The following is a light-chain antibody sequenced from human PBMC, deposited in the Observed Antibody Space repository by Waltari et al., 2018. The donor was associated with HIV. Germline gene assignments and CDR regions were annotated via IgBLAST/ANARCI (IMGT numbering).Light chain of an antibody. CDR3: SSYTSSSPYV. V-gene: IGLV2-14*03. Sequence: QSALTQPASVSGSPGQSITISCTGTSSDVGGYNYVSWSQQHPGKAPKLMIYDVRNRPSGVSKRFAGSKSGNTAALTISGLQAEDEADYYCSSYTSSSPYVFGTGTKVTVL. J-gene: IGLJ1*01. CDR2: DVR. CDR1: SSDVGGYNY.